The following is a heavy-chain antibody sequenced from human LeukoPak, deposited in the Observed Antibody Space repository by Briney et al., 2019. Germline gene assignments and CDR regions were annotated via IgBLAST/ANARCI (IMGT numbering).Heavy chain of an antibody. CDR1: GFTFSSYD. CDR2: IGTAGDT. V-gene: IGHV3-13*01. J-gene: IGHJ4*02. Sequence: PGGSLRLSCAASGFTFSSYDMHWVRQATGKGLEWVSAIGTAGDTYYPGSVKGRFTISRDNSKNTLYLQMNSLRAEDTAVCYCAKGPDPSLPYYFDYWGQGTLVTVSS. CDR3: AKGPDPSLPYYFDY.